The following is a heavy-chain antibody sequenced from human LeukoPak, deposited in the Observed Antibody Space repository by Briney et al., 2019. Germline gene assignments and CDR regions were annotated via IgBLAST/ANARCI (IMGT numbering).Heavy chain of an antibody. V-gene: IGHV4-34*01. D-gene: IGHD3-9*01. Sequence: PSETLSLTCAVYGGSFSGYYWSWIRQPPGKGLEWIGEINHSGSTNYNPSLKSRVTISVDTSKNQFSLKLSSVTAADTAVYYCARDRRLISDILTGYYRTEYYYYMDVWGKGTTVTISS. CDR2: INHSGST. CDR1: GGSFSGYY. J-gene: IGHJ6*03. CDR3: ARDRRLISDILTGYYRTEYYYYMDV.